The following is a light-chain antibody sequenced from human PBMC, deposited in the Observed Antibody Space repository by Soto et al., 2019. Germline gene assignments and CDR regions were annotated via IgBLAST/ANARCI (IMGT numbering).Light chain of an antibody. CDR1: QTFSNSF. J-gene: IGKJ5*01. CDR2: GAS. Sequence: EIVLTQSPGTLSLSTGERATLSCRASQTFSNSFLSCFQQIPGQAPRLLIYGASMRATGIPDRFSGSGSGTDFTLTISRLEPEDFAVYYCQQCGSSSTFGQGTRLEIK. V-gene: IGKV3-20*01. CDR3: QQCGSSST.